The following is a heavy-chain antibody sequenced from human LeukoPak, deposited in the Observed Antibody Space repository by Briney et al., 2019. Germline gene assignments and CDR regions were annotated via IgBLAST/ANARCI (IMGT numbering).Heavy chain of an antibody. V-gene: IGHV4-61*02. CDR3: ARGGYDRNFDY. D-gene: IGHD3-22*01. Sequence: SETLSLTCTVSGGSISSGSYYWSWIRQPAGKGLEWIGRMYTSGSTNYNPSLKSRVIISVDTSKNQFSLKLSSVTAADTAVYYCARGGYDRNFDYWGQGTLVTVSS. CDR1: GGSISSGSYY. J-gene: IGHJ4*02. CDR2: MYTSGST.